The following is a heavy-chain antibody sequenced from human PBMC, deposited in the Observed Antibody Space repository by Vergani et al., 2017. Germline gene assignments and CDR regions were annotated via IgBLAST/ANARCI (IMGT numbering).Heavy chain of an antibody. CDR2: IYYSGST. CDR3: AREVWGNDYYYYYMDV. V-gene: IGHV4-59*01. Sequence: QVQLQESGPGLVKPSETLSLTCTVSGGSISSYYWRWIRQPPGKGLEWIGYIYYSGSTNYNPSLKSRVTISVDTSKNQFSLKLSSVTAADTAVYYCAREVWGNDYYYYYMDVWGKGTTVTVSS. J-gene: IGHJ6*03. D-gene: IGHD3-16*01. CDR1: GGSISSYY.